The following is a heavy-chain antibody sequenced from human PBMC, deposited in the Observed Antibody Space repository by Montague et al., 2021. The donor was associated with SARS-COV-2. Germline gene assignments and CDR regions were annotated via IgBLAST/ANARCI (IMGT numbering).Heavy chain of an antibody. D-gene: IGHD4-23*01. CDR2: ISYTGST. CDR1: GGSISSNLFY. J-gene: IGHJ2*01. V-gene: IGHV4-39*01. Sequence: SETLSLTCTVSGGSISSNLFYWGWIRQTPGKALEWIGDISYTGSTYYNPSLESRVTVAVDTSTNQFSLRLSSLTAADTAMYYCARHVDPCGGNCRIWYFDLWGRGSLGPGS. CDR3: ARHVDPCGGNCRIWYFDL.